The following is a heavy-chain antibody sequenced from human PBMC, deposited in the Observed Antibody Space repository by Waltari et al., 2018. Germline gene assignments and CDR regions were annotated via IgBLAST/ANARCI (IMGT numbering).Heavy chain of an antibody. CDR3: ARGGGYSYGFNWFDP. J-gene: IGHJ5*02. CDR2: IYYSWST. Sequence: QVQLQESGPGLVKPSETLSLTCTVSGGSISSYYWSWIRQSPGKGLEWIGYIYYSWSTNYNPSLKSRVTISVDTSKNQFSLKLSSVTAADTAVYYCARGGGYSYGFNWFDPWGQGTLVTVSS. V-gene: IGHV4-59*01. CDR1: GGSISSYY. D-gene: IGHD5-18*01.